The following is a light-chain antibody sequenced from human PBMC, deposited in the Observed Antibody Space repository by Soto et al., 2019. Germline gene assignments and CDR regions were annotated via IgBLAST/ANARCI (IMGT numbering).Light chain of an antibody. Sequence: DVVMTQSPVSLPVTLGQPASISCRSSQILVYTDGNIYLNWFQQRPGQSPRRLIYMVSKRDSGVPDRFSGSGSGTDFTLKISRVEAEDVGVYYCMQGTHWPWTFGQGTMVEIK. CDR3: MQGTHWPWT. CDR2: MVS. CDR1: QILVYTDGNIY. V-gene: IGKV2-30*01. J-gene: IGKJ1*01.